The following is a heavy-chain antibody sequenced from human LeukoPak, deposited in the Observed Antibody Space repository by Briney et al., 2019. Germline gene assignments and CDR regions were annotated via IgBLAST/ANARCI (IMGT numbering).Heavy chain of an antibody. J-gene: IGHJ4*02. CDR3: PTALWFGELLSYSY. V-gene: IGHV3-15*01. Sequence: KTGGSLRFSGAASGFTFSNAWMSWVGQAPGKGLEGVGRFNSKTDGGATDYPATVKGRSTISRHDSKNTLYRQMNSLTTEDTAAYYCPTALWFGELLSYSYWGQGTLVTVSS. D-gene: IGHD3-10*01. CDR1: GFTFSNAW. CDR2: FNSKTDGGAT.